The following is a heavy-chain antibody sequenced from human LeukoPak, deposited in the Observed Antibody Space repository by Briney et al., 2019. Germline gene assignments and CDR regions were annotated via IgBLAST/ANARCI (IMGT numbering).Heavy chain of an antibody. Sequence: GGCLRLSCAASGFTFSSYDMSWIRQAPGKGLEWVSEISGSDESTKYVDSVKGRFTISRDNSKNTLYLLLNSLRVDDTAVYYCANRRLGSGAFDIWGQGTMVTVYS. D-gene: IGHD7-27*01. CDR3: ANRRLGSGAFDI. CDR2: ISGSDEST. J-gene: IGHJ3*02. CDR1: GFTFSSYD. V-gene: IGHV3-23*01.